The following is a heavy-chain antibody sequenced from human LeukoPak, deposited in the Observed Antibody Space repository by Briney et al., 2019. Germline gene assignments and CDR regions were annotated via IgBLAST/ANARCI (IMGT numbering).Heavy chain of an antibody. CDR3: AASYCGGDCYSRAPFDP. V-gene: IGHV1-69*05. CDR2: IIPIFGTA. CDR1: GGTFSGYA. Sequence: SVKVSCKASGGTFSGYAISWVRQAPGQGLEWMGRIIPIFGTANYAQKFQGRVTITTDESTSTAYMELSSLRSEDTAVYYCAASYCGGDCYSRAPFDPWGQGTLITVSS. J-gene: IGHJ5*02. D-gene: IGHD2-21*02.